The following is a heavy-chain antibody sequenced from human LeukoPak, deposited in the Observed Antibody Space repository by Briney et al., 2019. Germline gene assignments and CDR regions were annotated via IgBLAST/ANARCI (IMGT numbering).Heavy chain of an antibody. Sequence: SETLSLTCTVSGGSISSGSYYWSWIRQPAGKGLEWIGRIYTSGSTNYNPSLKSRVTISVDTSKNQFSLKLSSVTAADTAVYYCARGPHYYDSSGPQYYFDYWGQGTLVTVSS. CDR3: ARGPHYYDSSGPQYYFDY. D-gene: IGHD3-22*01. V-gene: IGHV4-61*02. CDR2: IYTSGST. CDR1: GGSISSGSYY. J-gene: IGHJ4*02.